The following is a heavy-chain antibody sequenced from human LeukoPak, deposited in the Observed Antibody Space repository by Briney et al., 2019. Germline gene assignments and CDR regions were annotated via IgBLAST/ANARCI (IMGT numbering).Heavy chain of an antibody. CDR2: INHSGST. D-gene: IGHD3-10*01. CDR1: GGSFSGYY. J-gene: IGHJ5*02. V-gene: IGHV4-34*01. Sequence: SETLSLTCAVYGGSFSGYYWSWIRQPPGKGLEWIGEINHSGSTNYNPSLKSRVTISVDKSKNQFSLRLTSVTAADTAVYYCARELWFVNAPGSWFDPWGQGTLVTVSS. CDR3: ARELWFVNAPGSWFDP.